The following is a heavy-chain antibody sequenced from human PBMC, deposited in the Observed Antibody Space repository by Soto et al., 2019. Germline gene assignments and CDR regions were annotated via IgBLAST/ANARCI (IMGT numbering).Heavy chain of an antibody. CDR2: INPSGGST. Sequence: GASVKVSCKASGYTFTSYYMHWVRQAPGQGLEWMGIINPSGGSTSYAQKFQGRGTMTRDTSTSTVYMELSSLRSEDTAVYYCASRDIGALPSTNYYYYFKDVWSKGTTVTVSS. CDR1: GYTFTSYY. J-gene: IGHJ6*03. CDR3: ASRDIGALPSTNYYYYFKDV. D-gene: IGHD2-15*01. V-gene: IGHV1-46*03.